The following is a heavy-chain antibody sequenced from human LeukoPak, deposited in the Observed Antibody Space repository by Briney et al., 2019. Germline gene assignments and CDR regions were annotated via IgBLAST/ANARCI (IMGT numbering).Heavy chain of an antibody. V-gene: IGHV4-59*01. J-gene: IGHJ4*02. CDR3: ARDPGYYYDSSGGYFDY. Sequence: SETLSLTCTVSGGSISSYYWSWIRQPPGKGLEWIGYIYYSGSTNYNPSLKSRVTISVDTSKNQFSLKLSSVTAADTVVYYCARDPGYYYDSSGGYFDYWGQGTLVTVSS. CDR1: GGSISSYY. CDR2: IYYSGST. D-gene: IGHD3-22*01.